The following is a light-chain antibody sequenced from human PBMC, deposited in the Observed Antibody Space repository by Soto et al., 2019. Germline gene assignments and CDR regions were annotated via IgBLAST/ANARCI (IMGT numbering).Light chain of an antibody. J-gene: IGKJ4*01. V-gene: IGKV3-20*01. Sequence: IVLTQSPGTLSLSPGERATLSCRASQSVSGSYLAWHQQKPGQAPRLLIYGASSRATGIPDRFTGSGSGTDFTLTISRLEPEDFAVYYCQQYGSSPLTFGGGTKVDIK. CDR1: QSVSGSY. CDR3: QQYGSSPLT. CDR2: GAS.